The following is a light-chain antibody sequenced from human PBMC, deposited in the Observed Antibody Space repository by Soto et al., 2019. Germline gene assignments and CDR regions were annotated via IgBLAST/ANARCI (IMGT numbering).Light chain of an antibody. Sequence: ILMSQSAATWSRSPGERDIVCCRASQSVSSNLAWYQQKPGQAPRLLLYGASTRATGIPARFSGSGSGTEFTLTIRSLQSEDFAVYYCQQYNNWPTITFGQGTRLEIK. V-gene: IGKV3-15*01. CDR2: GAS. J-gene: IGKJ5*01. CDR1: QSVSSN. CDR3: QQYNNWPTIT.